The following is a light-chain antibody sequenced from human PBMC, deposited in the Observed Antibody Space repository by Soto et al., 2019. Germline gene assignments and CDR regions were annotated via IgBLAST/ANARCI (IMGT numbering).Light chain of an antibody. CDR2: GAS. CDR3: QQYNEWPPFT. CDR1: QSVSNN. J-gene: IGKJ5*01. Sequence: EIVLTQSPATLSSFPGDRVTLSCLASQSVSNNYLAWYQQKPGQAPRLLIYGASTRATGIPARFSGSVSGTEFTLTISSLQSEDFAVYYCQQYNEWPPFTFGQGTRLEIK. V-gene: IGKV3-15*01.